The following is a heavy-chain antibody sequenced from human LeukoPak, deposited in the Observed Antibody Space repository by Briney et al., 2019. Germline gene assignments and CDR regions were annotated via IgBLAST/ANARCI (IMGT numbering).Heavy chain of an antibody. D-gene: IGHD3-3*01. J-gene: IGHJ4*02. V-gene: IGHV4-59*01. CDR2: IYYSGST. CDR3: ARDARSYYDFWSGYLFDY. Sequence: SETLSLTCTVSGGSISSYYWSWIRQPPGKGLEWIGYIYYSGSTNYNPSLKSRVTISVDTSKNQFSLKLSSVTAADTAVYYCARDARSYYDFWSGYLFDYRGQGTLVTVSS. CDR1: GGSISSYY.